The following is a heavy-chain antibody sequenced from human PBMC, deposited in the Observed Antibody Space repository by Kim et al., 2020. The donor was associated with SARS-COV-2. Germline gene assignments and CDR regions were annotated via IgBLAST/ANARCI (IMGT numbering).Heavy chain of an antibody. J-gene: IGHJ6*02. CDR1: GFTFSSYA. CDR3: AKASGTYYYDSSGYYYANYYYSGMDV. V-gene: IGHV3-23*01. Sequence: GGSLRLSCAASGFTFSSYAMSWVRQAPGKGLEWVSAISGSGGSTYYADSVKGRFTISRDNSKNTLYLQMNSLRAEDTAVYYCAKASGTYYYDSSGYYYANYYYSGMDVWGQGTTVTVSS. D-gene: IGHD3-22*01. CDR2: ISGSGGST.